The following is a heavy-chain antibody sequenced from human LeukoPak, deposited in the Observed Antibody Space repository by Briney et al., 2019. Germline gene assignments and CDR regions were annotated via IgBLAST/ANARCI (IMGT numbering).Heavy chain of an antibody. J-gene: IGHJ3*01. V-gene: IGHV1-24*01. CDR3: ASLSYGDGAFDL. CDR2: FDPEDGET. D-gene: IGHD4-17*01. CDR1: GYTLTELS. Sequence: ASVKVSCKVSGYTLTELSMHWVRQAPGKGLEWMGGFDPEDGETIYAQKFQGRVTMTEDTSTDTAYMELSSLRSEDTAVYYCASLSYGDGAFDLWGQGTMVTVSS.